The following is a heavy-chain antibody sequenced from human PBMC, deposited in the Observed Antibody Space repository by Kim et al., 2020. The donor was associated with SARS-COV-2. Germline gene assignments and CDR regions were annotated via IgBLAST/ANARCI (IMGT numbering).Heavy chain of an antibody. CDR1: GFTFSSYA. Sequence: GGSLRLSCAASGFTFSSYAMSWVRQAPGKGLEWVSAISGSGGSTYYADSVKGRFTISRDNSKNTLYLQMNSLRAEDMAVYYCAKDTPYYYDSSGYAYFDYWGQGTLVTVSS. CDR3: AKDTPYYYDSSGYAYFDY. CDR2: ISGSGGST. V-gene: IGHV3-23*01. D-gene: IGHD3-22*01. J-gene: IGHJ4*02.